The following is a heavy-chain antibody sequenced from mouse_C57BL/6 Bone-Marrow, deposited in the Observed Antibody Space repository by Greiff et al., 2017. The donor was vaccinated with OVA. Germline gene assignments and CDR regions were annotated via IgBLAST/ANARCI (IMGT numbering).Heavy chain of an antibody. CDR2: IDPSDSYT. J-gene: IGHJ3*01. Sequence: QVQLQQPGAELVRPGPSVKLSCKASGYTFTSYWMHWVKQRPGQGLEWIGVIDPSDSYTNYNQKFKGKATLTVDTSSSTAYMQLSSLTSEDSAVYYCASKIAYWGQGTLVTVSA. CDR1: GYTFTSYW. CDR3: ASKIAY. V-gene: IGHV1-59*01.